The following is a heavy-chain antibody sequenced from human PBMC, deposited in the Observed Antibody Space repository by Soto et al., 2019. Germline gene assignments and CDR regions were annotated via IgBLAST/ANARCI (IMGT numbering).Heavy chain of an antibody. Sequence: EVQLLESGGGLVQPGGSLRLSCAASGFTFSSYAMSWVRQAPGKGLEWVSAISGSGGSTYYADSVKGRFTISRDNSKNTLYLQMNSLTTEDTALYYCAKDGCSTSSCYYFDYWGRGTLVTVSS. D-gene: IGHD2-2*01. J-gene: IGHJ4*02. CDR2: ISGSGGST. V-gene: IGHV3-23*01. CDR3: AKDGCSTSSCYYFDY. CDR1: GFTFSSYA.